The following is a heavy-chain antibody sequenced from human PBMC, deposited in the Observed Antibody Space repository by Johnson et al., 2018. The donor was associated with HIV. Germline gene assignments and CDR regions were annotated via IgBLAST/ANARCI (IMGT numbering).Heavy chain of an antibody. J-gene: IGHJ3*02. Sequence: VQLVESGGGVVQPGRSLRLSCAASGFPFSSYWMSWVRQAPGKGLEWVANIKQDGSEKYYVDSVKGRFTISRDNAKNSLYLQMNSLRAEDTAVYYCARAASDAFDIWGQGTMVTVSS. CDR3: ARAASDAFDI. CDR2: IKQDGSEK. V-gene: IGHV3-7*05. CDR1: GFPFSSYW.